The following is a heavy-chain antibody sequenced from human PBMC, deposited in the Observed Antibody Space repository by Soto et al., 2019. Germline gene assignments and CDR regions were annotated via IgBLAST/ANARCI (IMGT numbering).Heavy chain of an antibody. J-gene: IGHJ6*02. CDR2: ISYDGSNK. CDR3: AKDSAYTYYDFWSGWSGMDV. CDR1: GFTFSSYG. D-gene: IGHD3-3*01. Sequence: PGGSLRLSCAASGFTFSSYGMHCVRQAPGKGLEWVAVISYDGSNKYYADSVKGRFTISRDNSKNTLYLQMNSLRAEDTAVYYCAKDSAYTYYDFWSGWSGMDVWGQGTTVTVSS. V-gene: IGHV3-30*18.